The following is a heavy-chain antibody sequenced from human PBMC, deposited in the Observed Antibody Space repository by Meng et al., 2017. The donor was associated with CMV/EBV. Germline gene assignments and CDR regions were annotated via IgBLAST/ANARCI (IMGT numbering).Heavy chain of an antibody. CDR1: GGSVSSGSYY. CDR3: ARGSGSGNWFDP. V-gene: IGHV4-61*01. J-gene: IGHJ5*02. D-gene: IGHD1-26*01. CDR2: IYYSGST. Sequence: CTVSGGSVSSGSYYWSRIRQPPGKGLEWIGYIYYSGSTNYNPSLKSRVTISVDTSKNQFSLKLSSVTAADTAVYYCARGSGSGNWFDPWGQGTLVTVSS.